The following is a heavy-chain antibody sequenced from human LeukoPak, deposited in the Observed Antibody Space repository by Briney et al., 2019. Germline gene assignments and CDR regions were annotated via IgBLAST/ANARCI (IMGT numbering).Heavy chain of an antibody. J-gene: IGHJ5*02. CDR1: GFTFTTYG. CDR3: AKDWGYCSSTSCFPNWFDP. D-gene: IGHD2-2*01. Sequence: QPGGSLRLSCAASGFTFTTYGFHWVRQAPGKGLEWVAVIWYDGSNKYYADSVKGRFTISRDNSKNTLYLQMNSLRAEDTAVYYCAKDWGYCSSTSCFPNWFDPWGQGTLVTVSS. CDR2: IWYDGSNK. V-gene: IGHV3-30*02.